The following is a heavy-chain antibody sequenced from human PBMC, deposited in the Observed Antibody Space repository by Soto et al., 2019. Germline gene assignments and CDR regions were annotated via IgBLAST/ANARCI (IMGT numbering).Heavy chain of an antibody. D-gene: IGHD6-19*01. V-gene: IGHV1-18*01. J-gene: IGHJ4*02. CDR1: GYTFTSYG. Sequence: ASVKVSCKASGYTFTSYGISWVRQAPGQGLEWMGLISAYSGNANYAQKLQGRVTMTRDTSTSTVYMELSSLRSEDTAVYYCARGHSSGWKSALRYWGQGTLVTVSS. CDR3: ARGHSSGWKSALRY. CDR2: ISAYSGNA.